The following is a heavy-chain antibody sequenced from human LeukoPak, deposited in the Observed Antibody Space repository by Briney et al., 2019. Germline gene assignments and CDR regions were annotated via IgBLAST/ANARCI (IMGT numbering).Heavy chain of an antibody. Sequence: SETLSLTCTVSGGSISSSSYYWGWIRQPPGKGLEWIGSIYYSGSTYYNPSPKSRVTISVDTSKNQFSLKLSSVTAADTAVYYCARDRGTQYYDFWSGYYKNWFDPWGQGTLVTVSS. CDR3: ARDRGTQYYDFWSGYYKNWFDP. D-gene: IGHD3-3*01. CDR1: GGSISSSSYY. V-gene: IGHV4-39*07. J-gene: IGHJ5*02. CDR2: IYYSGST.